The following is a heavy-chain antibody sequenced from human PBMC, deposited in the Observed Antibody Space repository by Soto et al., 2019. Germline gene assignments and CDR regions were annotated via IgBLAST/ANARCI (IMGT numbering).Heavy chain of an antibody. CDR1: GGSISSISHS. V-gene: IGHV4-39*02. Sequence: SETLSLTCTVSGGSISSISHSWGWIRQSPGQGLEWIGNIFYNGITYYNPSLKSRVTISADTSKNHFSLKLRSVTVADTAVYPCARLVTATQYYFDFWGQGSLVTVSS. CDR3: ARLVTATQYYFDF. CDR2: IFYNGIT. D-gene: IGHD2-21*02. J-gene: IGHJ4*02.